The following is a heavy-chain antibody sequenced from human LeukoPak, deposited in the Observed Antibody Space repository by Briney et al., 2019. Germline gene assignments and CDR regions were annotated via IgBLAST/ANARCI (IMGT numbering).Heavy chain of an antibody. CDR1: GYTLTELP. CDR2: FDPEDGET. V-gene: IGHV1-24*01. D-gene: IGHD5-18*01. J-gene: IGHJ4*02. CDR3: ATVTFERGYSYGFDY. Sequence: ASVKVSCKVSGYTLTELPMHWVRQAPGKGLEWMGGFDPEDGETIYAQKFQGRVTMTEDTSTDTAYMELSSLRSEDTAVYYCATVTFERGYSYGFDYWGQGTLVTVSS.